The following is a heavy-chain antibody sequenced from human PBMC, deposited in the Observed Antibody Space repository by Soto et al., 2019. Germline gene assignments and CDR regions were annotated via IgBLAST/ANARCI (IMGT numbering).Heavy chain of an antibody. V-gene: IGHV1-18*01. CDR1: GYTFTSYG. D-gene: IGHD3-3*01. Sequence: ASVKVSCKASGYTFTSYGISWVRQAPGQGLEWMGWISAYNGNTSYAQKLQGRVTMTTDTSTSTAYMELRSLRSDDTAVYYCARDPPSGRFLEWLMPGWGRYYYYYGMDVWGQGTTVTVSS. J-gene: IGHJ6*02. CDR2: ISAYNGNT. CDR3: ARDPPSGRFLEWLMPGWGRYYYYYGMDV.